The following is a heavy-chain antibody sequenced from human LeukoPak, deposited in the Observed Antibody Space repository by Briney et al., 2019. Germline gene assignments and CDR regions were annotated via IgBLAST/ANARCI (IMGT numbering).Heavy chain of an antibody. CDR2: ISWNSGSI. CDR1: GFTFSSYA. V-gene: IGHV3-9*01. CDR3: AKVLLPCSSTSCYTGGFDY. J-gene: IGHJ4*02. D-gene: IGHD2-2*02. Sequence: GGSLRLSCAASGFTFSSYAMSWVRQAPGKGLEWVSGISWNSGSIGYADSVKGRFTISRDNAKNSLYLQMNSLRAEDTALYYCAKVLLPCSSTSCYTGGFDYWGQGTLVTVSS.